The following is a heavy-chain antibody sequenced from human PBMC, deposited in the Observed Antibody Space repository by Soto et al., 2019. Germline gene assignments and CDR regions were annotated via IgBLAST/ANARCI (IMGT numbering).Heavy chain of an antibody. CDR3: ARGVGGNSFDI. Sequence: SVKVSCKASGGTFSSYSIYWVRQAPGQGLEWMGRIIPILNIANYAQKFQDRVTISADKSTSTAYMELSSLKSDDTAVYYCARGVGGNSFDIWGQGTMVTVSS. V-gene: IGHV1-69*02. J-gene: IGHJ3*02. D-gene: IGHD1-26*01. CDR1: GGTFSSYS. CDR2: IIPILNIA.